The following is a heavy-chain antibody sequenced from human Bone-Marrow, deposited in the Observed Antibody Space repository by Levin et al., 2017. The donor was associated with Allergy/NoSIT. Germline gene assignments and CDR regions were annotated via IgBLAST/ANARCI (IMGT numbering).Heavy chain of an antibody. CDR2: MNPNSGNT. V-gene: IGHV1-8*01. CDR1: GYTFTSYD. Sequence: PGESLKISCKASGYTFTSYDINWVRQATGQGLEWMGWMNPNSGNTGYAQKFQGRVTMTRNTSISTAYMELSSLRSEDTAVYYCAVDVDTAMVDFDYWGQGTLVTVSS. J-gene: IGHJ4*02. D-gene: IGHD5-18*01. CDR3: AVDVDTAMVDFDY.